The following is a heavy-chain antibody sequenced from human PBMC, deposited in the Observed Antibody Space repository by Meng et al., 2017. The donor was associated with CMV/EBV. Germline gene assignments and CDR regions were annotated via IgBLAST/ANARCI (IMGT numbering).Heavy chain of an antibody. V-gene: IGHV3-21*01. CDR1: RFTFSSYS. D-gene: IGHD1-26*01. J-gene: IGHJ4*02. CDR3: ARGGIVGATTGY. Sequence: GGSLRLSCAASRFTFSSYSMNWVRQAPGKGLEWVSSISSSSSYIYYADSVKGRFTISRDNAKNSLYLQMNSLRAEDTAVYYCARGGIVGATTGYWGQGTLVTVSS. CDR2: ISSSSSYI.